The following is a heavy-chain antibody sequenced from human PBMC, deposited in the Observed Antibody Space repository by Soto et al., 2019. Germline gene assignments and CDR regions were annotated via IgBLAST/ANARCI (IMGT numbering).Heavy chain of an antibody. CDR2: ISGSGGST. CDR3: AKDRGGYGDGLYYYYGMDV. J-gene: IGHJ6*02. CDR1: GFTFSDHY. Sequence: VQLVESGGGLVMPGESLRLSCAASGFTFSDHYMSWIRQAPGKGLEWVSAISGSGGSTYYADSVKGRFTISRDNSKNTLYLQMNSLRAEDTAVYYCAKDRGGYGDGLYYYYGMDVWGQGTTVTVSS. V-gene: IGHV3-23*04. D-gene: IGHD4-17*01.